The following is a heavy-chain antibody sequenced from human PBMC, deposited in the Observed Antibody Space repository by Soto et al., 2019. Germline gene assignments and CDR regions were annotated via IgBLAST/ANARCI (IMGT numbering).Heavy chain of an antibody. CDR1: GGTFSNYA. CDR2: ILPIFTTA. CDR3: AKDIGFQQHLFVFDN. Sequence: GASVKVSCKASGGTFSNYAFSWVRQAPGQGLEWMGGILPIFTTATYAPKFQDRVTITADESTSTVYMDLSSLRSEDTALYYCAKDIGFQQHLFVFDNWGQGTPVTVSS. V-gene: IGHV1-69*13. J-gene: IGHJ4*02. D-gene: IGHD6-13*01.